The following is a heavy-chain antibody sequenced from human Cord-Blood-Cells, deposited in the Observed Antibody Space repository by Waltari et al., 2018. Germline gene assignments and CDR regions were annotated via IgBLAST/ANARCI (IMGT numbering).Heavy chain of an antibody. Sequence: EVQLVESGGGLVQPGGSLRLSCAASGFTFSSYWMHWVRKAPGKGLVWVSRINSDGSSTSYADSVKGRFTISRDNAKNTLYLQMNSLRAEDTAVYYCARGYIKLNYYYGMDVWGQGTTVTVSS. CDR3: ARGYIKLNYYYGMDV. CDR2: INSDGSST. V-gene: IGHV3-74*01. J-gene: IGHJ6*02. CDR1: GFTFSSYW. D-gene: IGHD1-26*01.